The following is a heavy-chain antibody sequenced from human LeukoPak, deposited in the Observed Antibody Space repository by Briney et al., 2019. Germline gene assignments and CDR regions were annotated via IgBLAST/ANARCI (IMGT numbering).Heavy chain of an antibody. Sequence: PGGSLRLSCAASGFIFDNFWMSWIRQAPGKGLEWVSYISSSSSYTNYADSVKGRFTISRDNAKNSLYLQMNSLRAEDTAVYYCASGRYYYGMDVWGQGTTVTVSS. D-gene: IGHD3/OR15-3a*01. CDR2: ISSSSSYT. V-gene: IGHV3-11*03. CDR1: GFIFDNFW. J-gene: IGHJ6*02. CDR3: ASGRYYYGMDV.